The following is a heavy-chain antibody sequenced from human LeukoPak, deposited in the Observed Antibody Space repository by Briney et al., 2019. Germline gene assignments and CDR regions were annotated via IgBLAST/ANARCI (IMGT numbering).Heavy chain of an antibody. CDR2: IWYDGNNK. CDR1: GFTFSSYG. V-gene: IGHV3-33*01. CDR3: ARVSPEIVVVTGTGAPDY. D-gene: IGHD2-21*02. J-gene: IGHJ4*02. Sequence: GGSLILSCAASGFTFSSYGMHWVRQAPGKGLEWVAVIWYDGNNKYYADFVKGRFTISRDNSKNTLYLQMNSLRAEDTAVYYCARVSPEIVVVTGTGAPDYWGQGTLVTVSS.